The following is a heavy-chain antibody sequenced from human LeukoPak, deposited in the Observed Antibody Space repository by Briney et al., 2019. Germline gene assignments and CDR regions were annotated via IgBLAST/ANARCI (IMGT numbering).Heavy chain of an antibody. CDR3: ARDHGISEVILWFGELPNYYYMDV. J-gene: IGHJ6*03. CDR2: ISAYNGNT. D-gene: IGHD3-10*01. V-gene: IGHV1-18*01. CDR1: GYTFTSYG. Sequence: ASVKVSCKASGYTFTSYGISWVRQAPGQGLEWMGWISAYNGNTNYAQKLQGRVTMTTDTSTSTAYMELRSLRSDDTAVYYCARDHGISEVILWFGELPNYYYMDVWGKGTTVTVSS.